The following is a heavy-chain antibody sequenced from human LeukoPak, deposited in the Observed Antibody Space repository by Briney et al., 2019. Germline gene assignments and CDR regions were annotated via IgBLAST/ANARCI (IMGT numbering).Heavy chain of an antibody. V-gene: IGHV3-13*01. CDR3: VRERPTYGLDALDV. CDR1: GFTFNSYD. CDR2: IDKGPNT. Sequence: GGSLRLSCAASGFTFNSYDMYWVRQVIGKGLEWVSAIDKGPNTYYSDSVKGRFTISRDNVKNFLYLQMNSLRAEDTAIYYCVRERPTYGLDALDVWGRGTMVTVSS. J-gene: IGHJ3*01. D-gene: IGHD3-10*01.